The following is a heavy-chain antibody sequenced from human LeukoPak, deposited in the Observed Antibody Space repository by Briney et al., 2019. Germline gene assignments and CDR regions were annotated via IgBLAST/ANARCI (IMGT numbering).Heavy chain of an antibody. CDR2: INPNSGGT. V-gene: IGHV1-2*02. Sequence: GASVKVSCKASGYTFTGYYMHWVRQAPGQGLEWMEWINPNSGGTNYAQKFQGRVTMTRDTSISTAYMELSRLRSDDTAVYYCARDPPKSGLHIPDYWGQGTLVTVSS. J-gene: IGHJ4*02. CDR1: GYTFTGYY. CDR3: ARDPPKSGLHIPDY. D-gene: IGHD5-24*01.